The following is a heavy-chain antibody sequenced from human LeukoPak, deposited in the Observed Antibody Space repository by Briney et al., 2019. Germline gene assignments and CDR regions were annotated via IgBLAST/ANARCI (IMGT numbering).Heavy chain of an antibody. CDR3: ARDYDILTGYYTHYYYYGMDV. CDR2: TNHSGST. D-gene: IGHD3-9*01. J-gene: IGHJ6*04. CDR1: GGSFSGYY. V-gene: IGHV4-34*01. Sequence: SETLSLTCAVYGGSFSGYYWSWIRQPPGKGLEWIGETNHSGSTNYNPSLKSRVTISVDTSKNQFSLKLSSVTAADTAVYYCARDYDILTGYYTHYYYYGMDVWGKGTTVTVSS.